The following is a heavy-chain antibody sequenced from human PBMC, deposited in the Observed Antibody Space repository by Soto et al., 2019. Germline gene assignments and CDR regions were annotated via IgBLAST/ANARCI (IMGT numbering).Heavy chain of an antibody. J-gene: IGHJ6*02. D-gene: IGHD3-10*01. CDR2: INPSGGST. Sequence: ASVKVSCKASGYTFTSYYMHWVRQAPGQGLEWMGIINPSGGSTSYAQKFQGRVTMTRDTSTSTVYMELRSLRSEDTAVYYCARDLLLLWFGEFSYYYYYYGMDVWGQGTTVTVSS. CDR3: ARDLLLLWFGEFSYYYYYYGMDV. V-gene: IGHV1-46*01. CDR1: GYTFTSYY.